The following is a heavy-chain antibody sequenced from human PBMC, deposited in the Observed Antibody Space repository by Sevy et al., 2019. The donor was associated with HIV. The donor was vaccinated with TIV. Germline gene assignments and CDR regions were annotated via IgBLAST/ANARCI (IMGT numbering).Heavy chain of an antibody. Sequence: SETLSLTCTVSGDSVSSDNYYWSWIRQPPGKGLEWIGYMFYRGSTNYNPSLKSRVTLSVDTSKNQFSLRLNSVTAADTAVYYCARLSAVSRSYNFDYWGQGTLVTVSS. D-gene: IGHD4-4*01. CDR1: GDSVSSDNYY. CDR2: MFYRGST. CDR3: ARLSAVSRSYNFDY. V-gene: IGHV4-61*01. J-gene: IGHJ4*02.